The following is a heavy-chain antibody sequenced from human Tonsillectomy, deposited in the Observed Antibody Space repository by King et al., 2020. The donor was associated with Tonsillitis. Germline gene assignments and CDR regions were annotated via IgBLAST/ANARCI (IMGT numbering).Heavy chain of an antibody. CDR3: VVLGYYFDY. J-gene: IGHJ4*02. D-gene: IGHD2-21*01. V-gene: IGHV3-21*04. CDR2: LSSSTSYI. CDR1: GFTFSSYN. Sequence: VQLVESGGGLVKPGGSLRLSCAASGFTFSSYNMNWVRQAPGKGLEWVSSLSSSTSYIYYADSVKGRFTISRDNARNSLYLQMNSLRAEDTAGYYCVVLGYYFDYWGQGTLVTVSS.